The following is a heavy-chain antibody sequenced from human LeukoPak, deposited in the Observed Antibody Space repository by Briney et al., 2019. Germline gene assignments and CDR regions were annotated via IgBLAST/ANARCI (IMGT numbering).Heavy chain of an antibody. CDR2: ISYDGSNK. D-gene: IGHD1-7*01. CDR1: GFTFSRYA. CDR3: ARVRTGTTTNNYYGLDV. Sequence: GGSLRLSCAASGFTFSRYAMYWVRQAPGKGLEWVAVISYDGSNKYYTDSVKGRLTISRDNSKNTLYVQVNSLKPEDTAVYYCARVRTGTTTNNYYGLDVWGQGTTVTVSS. V-gene: IGHV3-30-3*01. J-gene: IGHJ6*02.